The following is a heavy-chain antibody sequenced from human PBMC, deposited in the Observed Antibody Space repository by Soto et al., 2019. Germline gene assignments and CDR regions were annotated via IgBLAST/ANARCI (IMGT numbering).Heavy chain of an antibody. Sequence: KPSETLSLTSTVSGGSIYRSGYYWGWIRQPPGRGPEWIGNIDYNGVTYSNPSLKSRVTISRDTSKNQFSLKLTSVTAADTALYYCGKVLVGATGHTDSDSWGPGTLVTVSS. CDR2: IDYNGVT. CDR3: GKVLVGATGHTDSDS. J-gene: IGHJ4*02. CDR1: GGSIYRSGYY. V-gene: IGHV4-39*01. D-gene: IGHD2-15*01.